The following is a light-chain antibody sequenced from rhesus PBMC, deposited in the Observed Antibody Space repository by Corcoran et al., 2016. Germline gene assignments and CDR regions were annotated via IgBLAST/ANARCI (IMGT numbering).Light chain of an antibody. V-gene: IGKV1-28*01. CDR1: QAISSY. J-gene: IGKJ3*01. Sequence: DIQMTQSPSSLSASVGDTVTITCRASQAISSYLNWFQQKTGKAPKLLIYDASNLESGVPSRFCGNGSGTESTLTISSLQPEDFAAYYCLQHNSYPFTFGPGTKLDIK. CDR2: DAS. CDR3: LQHNSYPFT.